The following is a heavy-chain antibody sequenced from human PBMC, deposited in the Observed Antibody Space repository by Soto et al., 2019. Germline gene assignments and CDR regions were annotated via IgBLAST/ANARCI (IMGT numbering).Heavy chain of an antibody. CDR3: ARGVGYSSSRLDV. J-gene: IGHJ6*02. CDR2: SSHSGST. CDR1: AGSFTGYY. V-gene: IGHV4-34*01. Sequence: QVQLQQWGAGRLEPSETLSLTCAVYAGSFTGYYWTWIRQPPGKGLEWIGESSHSGSTNYSPSLKSRVTISVDTSRNQFSLKLNSATAADSAVYYCARGVGYSSSRLDVWGQGTTVTVSS. D-gene: IGHD6-13*01.